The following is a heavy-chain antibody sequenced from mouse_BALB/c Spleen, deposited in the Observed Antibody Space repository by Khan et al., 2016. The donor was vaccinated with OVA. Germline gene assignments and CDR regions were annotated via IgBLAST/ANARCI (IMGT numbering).Heavy chain of an antibody. CDR3: ARGDCGYDDWYAMDY. J-gene: IGHJ4*01. V-gene: IGHV2-6-4*01. CDR1: GFSLSRYN. CDR2: IWGGGGT. Sequence: QVRLQQSGPGLVASSQSLSITCTVSGFSLSRYNIHWVRQPPGKGLEWLGMIWGGGGTDYNSTLKYRLSFSTENPKRQVFLKMNSQKTDDTAMYYSARGDCGYDDWYAMDYWGQGTSVTVSS. D-gene: IGHD2-2*01.